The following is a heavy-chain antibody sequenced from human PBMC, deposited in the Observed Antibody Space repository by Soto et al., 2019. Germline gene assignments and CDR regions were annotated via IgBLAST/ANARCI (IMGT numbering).Heavy chain of an antibody. Sequence: EVQLAESGGGLVQPGGSLTLSCAVSGLTFGDHYMEWVRQAPGKGLEWVARSRNKAKSYSTDFAASVKGRFTISRDESKNALNLQMSSLMTEDTAVYYCAILEGAWGQGALVNVSS. D-gene: IGHD2-21*01. CDR2: SRNKAKSYST. J-gene: IGHJ5*02. CDR1: GLTFGDHY. V-gene: IGHV3-72*01. CDR3: AILEGA.